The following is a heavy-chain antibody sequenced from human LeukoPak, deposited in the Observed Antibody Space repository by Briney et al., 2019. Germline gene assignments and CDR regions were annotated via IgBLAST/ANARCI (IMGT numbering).Heavy chain of an antibody. CDR2: ISAYNGNT. J-gene: IGHJ4*02. V-gene: IGHV1-18*01. CDR3: ARAIRGYSYGDANDY. CDR1: GYTFTSYG. Sequence: ASVTVSCKASGYTFTSYGISWVRQAPGQGLEWMGWISAYNGNTNYAQKLQGRVTMTTDTSTGTAYMELRSLRSDDTAVYYCARAIRGYSYGDANDYWGQGTLVTVSS. D-gene: IGHD5-18*01.